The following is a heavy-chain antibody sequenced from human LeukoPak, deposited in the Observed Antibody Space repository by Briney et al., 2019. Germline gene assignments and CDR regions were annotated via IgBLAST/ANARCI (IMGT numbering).Heavy chain of an antibody. J-gene: IGHJ4*02. Sequence: GGSLRLSCAASGITFSSHAMSWVRQAPGKGLEWVSVISGSGGSTDYADSVKGRFTISRDNSKNTLYLQMNSLRAEDTAVYYCAKEDYSSGWPRNYWGQGTLVTVSS. D-gene: IGHD6-19*01. CDR3: AKEDYSSGWPRNY. CDR1: GITFSSHA. V-gene: IGHV3-23*01. CDR2: ISGSGGST.